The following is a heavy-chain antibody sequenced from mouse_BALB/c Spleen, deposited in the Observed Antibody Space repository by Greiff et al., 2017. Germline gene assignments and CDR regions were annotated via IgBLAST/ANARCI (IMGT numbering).Heavy chain of an antibody. CDR3: ARAEGYFDS. V-gene: IGHV5-6*01. Sequence: EVQGVESGGDLVKPGGSLKLSCAASGFTFSSYGMSWVRQTPDKRLEWVATISSGGSYTYYPDSVKGRFTISRDNAKNTLYLQMISLKSEDTAMYYCARAEGYFDSWGEGTTLTVSA. J-gene: IGHJ2*01. CDR1: GFTFSSYG. CDR2: ISSGGSYT.